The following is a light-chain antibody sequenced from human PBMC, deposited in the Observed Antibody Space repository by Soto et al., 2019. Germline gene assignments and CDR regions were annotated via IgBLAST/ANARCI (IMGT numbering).Light chain of an antibody. V-gene: IGKV3-11*01. CDR1: QSVSSY. Sequence: EILLTQSPSTLSLSPGERATLSCRASQSVSSYLAWYQQKPGQAPRLLIYDACNRATGIPARFSGSGSGTDFTLTISSLEHEDFAVYYCQQRSNWHPWTFGQGTKVDIK. CDR3: QQRSNWHPWT. J-gene: IGKJ1*01. CDR2: DAC.